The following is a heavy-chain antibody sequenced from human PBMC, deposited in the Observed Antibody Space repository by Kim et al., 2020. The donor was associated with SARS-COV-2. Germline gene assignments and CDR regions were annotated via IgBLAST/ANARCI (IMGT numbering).Heavy chain of an antibody. V-gene: IGHV4-59*08. CDR2: ISHSGST. D-gene: IGHD2-2*02. CDR1: GGPIETYY. J-gene: IGHJ2*01. Sequence: SETLSLTCTVSGGPIETYYWSWIRQSPGKGLEWIGYISHSGSTDYNPSLKSRVTISKDTFRNQFSLELRSVTAADTAVYFCARRGYCGTSTCYKRLNYWYFDLWGRGTLVTVSS. CDR3: ARRGYCGTSTCYKRLNYWYFDL.